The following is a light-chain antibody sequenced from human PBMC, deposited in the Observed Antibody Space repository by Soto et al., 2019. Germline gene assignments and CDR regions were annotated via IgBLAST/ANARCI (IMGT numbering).Light chain of an antibody. Sequence: EIVLTQSPGTLSLSPGERATLSCRASQSVSSSYLAWYQQKPGQDPRLLIYGASSRATGIPDRFSGSGSGTYFILTISRLEPEDFAVYYCQQYGSSPWTFGQGTKVEIK. CDR2: GAS. V-gene: IGKV3-20*01. CDR3: QQYGSSPWT. CDR1: QSVSSSY. J-gene: IGKJ1*01.